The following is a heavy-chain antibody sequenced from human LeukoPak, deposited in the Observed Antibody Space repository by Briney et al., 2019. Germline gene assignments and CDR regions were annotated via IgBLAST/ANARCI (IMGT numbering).Heavy chain of an antibody. V-gene: IGHV1-69*05. CDR3: ARGMTTGTASPFDY. CDR1: GGTFSSYA. Sequence: PRASVKVSCKASGGTFSSYAISWVRQAPGQGLEWMGGIIPIFGTANYAQKFQGRVTITTDESTSTAYMELSSLRSEDTAVYYCARGMTTGTASPFDYWGQGTLVTVSS. CDR2: IIPIFGTA. J-gene: IGHJ4*02. D-gene: IGHD1-1*01.